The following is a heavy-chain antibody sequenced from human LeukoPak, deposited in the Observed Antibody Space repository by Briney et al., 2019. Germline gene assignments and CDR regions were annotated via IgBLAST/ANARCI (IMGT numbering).Heavy chain of an antibody. CDR2: IYYSGST. J-gene: IGHJ4*02. D-gene: IGHD4-17*01. Sequence: PSETLSLTCTVSGGSISSYYWSWIRQPPGKGLDWIGYIYYSGSTNYNPSLKSRVTISVDTSKNQFSLKLSSVTAADTAVYYRARDDYGDYGGFDYWGQGTLVTVSS. V-gene: IGHV4-59*01. CDR1: GGSISSYY. CDR3: ARDDYGDYGGFDY.